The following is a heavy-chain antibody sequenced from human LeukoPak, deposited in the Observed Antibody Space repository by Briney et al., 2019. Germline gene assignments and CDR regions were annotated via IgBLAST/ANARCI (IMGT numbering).Heavy chain of an antibody. J-gene: IGHJ4*02. CDR1: GGSISSGGYY. CDR2: IYYSGST. D-gene: IGHD3-10*01. V-gene: IGHV4-31*03. CDR3: ARDRAGFCDY. Sequence: PSETLSLTCTVSGGSISSGGYYWSWIRQHPGKGLEWIGYIYYSGSTYYNPSLKSRVTISVDTSKNQFSLKLSSVTAADTAVYYCARDRAGFCDYWGQGTLVTVSS.